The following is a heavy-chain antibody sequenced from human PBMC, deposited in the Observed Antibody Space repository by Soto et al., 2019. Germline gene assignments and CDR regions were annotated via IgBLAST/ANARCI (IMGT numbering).Heavy chain of an antibody. D-gene: IGHD2-15*01. CDR1: GYSFTSYG. V-gene: IGHV1-18*01. CDR2: ISAYNGNT. J-gene: IGHJ6*03. Sequence: QVQLVQSGAEVKKPGASVKVSCKASGYSFTSYGISWVRQAPGQGLEWMGWISAYNGNTKYAQKLQGRVTMTTDTSTSTAYMELRSLTSDDTAVYYCARDCTGGSCYRNYYFYMDVWGKGTTVTVSS. CDR3: ARDCTGGSCYRNYYFYMDV.